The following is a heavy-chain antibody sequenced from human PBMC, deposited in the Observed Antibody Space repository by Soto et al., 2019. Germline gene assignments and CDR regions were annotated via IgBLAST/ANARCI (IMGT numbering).Heavy chain of an antibody. CDR2: INHSGST. J-gene: IGHJ4*02. D-gene: IGHD2-8*02. CDR3: ARDKITGLFDY. V-gene: IGHV4-34*01. CDR1: GGSFSGDY. Sequence: SETLSLTCSVYGGSFSGDYWTWICQPPGTGLEWIGEINHSGSTNYNPSLKSRVTISVDTSKNQFSLKLTSVTAADTAVYYCARDKITGLFDYWGQGTLVTVSS.